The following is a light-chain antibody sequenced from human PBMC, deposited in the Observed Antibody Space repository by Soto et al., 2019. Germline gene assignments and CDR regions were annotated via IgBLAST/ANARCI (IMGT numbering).Light chain of an antibody. Sequence: QSALTQPASVSGSPGQSITISCTGTSSDVGGYNYVSWYQQHPGKAPKLMIYEVSNRPSGVSNRFSGPKSGNTASLTISGLQAEDEADYYCSSYTRSSTLVVFGGGTKLTVL. CDR2: EVS. CDR1: SSDVGGYNY. V-gene: IGLV2-14*01. J-gene: IGLJ2*01. CDR3: SSYTRSSTLVV.